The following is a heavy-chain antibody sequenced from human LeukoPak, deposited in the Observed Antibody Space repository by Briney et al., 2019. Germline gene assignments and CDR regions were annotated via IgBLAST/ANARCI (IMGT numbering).Heavy chain of an antibody. J-gene: IGHJ3*02. CDR1: GFTFSSYG. V-gene: IGHV3-33*01. CDR3: ARWAREMVTTFIGAFDM. Sequence: PGGSLRLSCVTSGFTFSSYGMHWVRQAPGKGLEWVAVIWYDGNNKYYADSVTGRYTISRDNSKNRLFLQMDYLRADDTAVYYCARWAREMVTTFIGAFDMWGQGTMVTVSS. D-gene: IGHD4-17*01. CDR2: IWYDGNNK.